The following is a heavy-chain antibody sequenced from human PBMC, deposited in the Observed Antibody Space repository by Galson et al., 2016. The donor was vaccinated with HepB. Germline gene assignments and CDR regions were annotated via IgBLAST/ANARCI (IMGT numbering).Heavy chain of an antibody. CDR3: ARTERGRPIAVAGAGVFDI. CDR2: IYYSGST. V-gene: IGHV4-31*03. Sequence: TLSLTCTVSGGSISSGGYYWSWIRQHPGKGLEWIGYIYYSGSTYYKSSLKSRVTISVDTSKNQFSLKLSSVTAADTAVYYCARTERGRPIAVAGAGVFDIWGQGTMVTVSS. J-gene: IGHJ3*02. CDR1: GGSISSGGYY. D-gene: IGHD6-19*01.